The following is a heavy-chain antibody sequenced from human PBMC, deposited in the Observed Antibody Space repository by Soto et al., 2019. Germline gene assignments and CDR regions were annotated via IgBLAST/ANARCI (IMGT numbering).Heavy chain of an antibody. J-gene: IGHJ1*01. Sequence: PSETLSLTCIVNGESLSNYYWSWIRQPPGKGLEWIGEISNGGSVKYNPSLKSRLTMSVDTSMNHFSLRLKSMTAADTAIYYCCGWVNGKWFDPWAQGAQGTLVTVSS. V-gene: IGHV4-34*03. CDR2: ISNGGSV. CDR3: CGWVNGKWFDPWAQ. D-gene: IGHD3-10*01. CDR1: GESLSNYY.